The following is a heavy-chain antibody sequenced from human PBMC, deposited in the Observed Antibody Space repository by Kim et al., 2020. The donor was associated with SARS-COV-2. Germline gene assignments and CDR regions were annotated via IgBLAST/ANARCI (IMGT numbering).Heavy chain of an antibody. Sequence: SETLSLTCTVSGGSVSTYYWNWIRHPPGKGLEWMGYIHNTGSAKYNPSHKSRLFMSLGSTKSQFSLKLSSVTAADTAVYYCARIGYAMFGRVTYDAFYV. CDR3: ARIGYAMFGRVTYDAFYV. J-gene: IGHJ3*01. CDR1: GGSVSTYY. CDR2: IHNTGSA. D-gene: IGHD3-3*01. V-gene: IGHV4-59*02.